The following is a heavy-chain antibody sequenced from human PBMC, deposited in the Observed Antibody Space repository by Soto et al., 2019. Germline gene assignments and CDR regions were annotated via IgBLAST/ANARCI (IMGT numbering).Heavy chain of an antibody. V-gene: IGHV4-59*01. CDR2: IYYSGST. D-gene: IGHD2-2*01. Sequence: SETLSLTCTVSGGSISSYYWSWIRQPPGKGLEWIGYIYYSGSTNYNPSLKSRVTISVDTSKNQFSLKLSSVTAADTAVYYCARDYCSSTSCYAEPFYYYGMDVWGQGTTVTVSS. J-gene: IGHJ6*02. CDR1: GGSISSYY. CDR3: ARDYCSSTSCYAEPFYYYGMDV.